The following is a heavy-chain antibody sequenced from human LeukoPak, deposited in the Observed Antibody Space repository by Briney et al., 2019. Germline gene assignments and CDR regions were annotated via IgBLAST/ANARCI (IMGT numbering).Heavy chain of an antibody. CDR3: ARGVKQWLVRGAFDI. D-gene: IGHD6-19*01. CDR1: GGSFSSGSYY. CDR2: IYYSGST. J-gene: IGHJ3*02. V-gene: IGHV4-61*01. Sequence: SETLSLTCTVSGGSFSSGSYYWSWIRQPPGKGLEWIGYIYYSGSTNYNPSLKSRVTISVDTSKNRFSLKLSSVTAADTAVYYCARGVKQWLVRGAFDIWGQGTMVTVSS.